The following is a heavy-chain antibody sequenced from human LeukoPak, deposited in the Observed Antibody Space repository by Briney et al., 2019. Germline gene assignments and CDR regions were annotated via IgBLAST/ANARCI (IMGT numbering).Heavy chain of an antibody. D-gene: IGHD3-9*01. CDR1: GGSISSYY. CDR3: ARAGPDYDILTGYYSVFDY. CDR2: IYTSGST. Sequence: SETLSLTCTVSGGSISSYYWSWIRQPAGKGLEWIGRIYTSGSTNYNPSLKSRVTMSVDTSKNQFSLKLSSVTAADTAVYYCARAGPDYDILTGYYSVFDYWGQGTLVTVSS. J-gene: IGHJ4*02. V-gene: IGHV4-4*07.